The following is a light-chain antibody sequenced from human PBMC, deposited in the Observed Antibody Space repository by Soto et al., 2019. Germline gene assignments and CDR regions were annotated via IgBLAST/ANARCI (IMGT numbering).Light chain of an antibody. CDR2: GNN. Sequence: QPVLTQPPSVSGAPGQRVTISCTGSRSNIGAGYDVHWYQQLPKTAPKVLIYGNNNRPSGVPDRFSGFKSGTSASLAITGLQAEDEADYYCQSYDNTLSGSGWVFGGGTQLTVL. CDR1: RSNIGAGYD. J-gene: IGLJ3*02. CDR3: QSYDNTLSGSGWV. V-gene: IGLV1-40*01.